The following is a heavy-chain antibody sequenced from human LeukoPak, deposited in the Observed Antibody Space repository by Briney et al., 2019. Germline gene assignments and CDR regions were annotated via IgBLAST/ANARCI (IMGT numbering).Heavy chain of an antibody. CDR2: IYYSGST. CDR1: GGSISSYY. Sequence: SETLSPTCTVSGGSISSYYWSWIRQPPGKGLEWIGYIYYSGSTNYNPSLKSRVTISVDTSKNQFSLKLSSVTAADTAVYYCARTIAAAATDPGYFDYWGQGTLATVSS. CDR3: ARTIAAAATDPGYFDY. J-gene: IGHJ4*02. V-gene: IGHV4-59*01. D-gene: IGHD6-13*01.